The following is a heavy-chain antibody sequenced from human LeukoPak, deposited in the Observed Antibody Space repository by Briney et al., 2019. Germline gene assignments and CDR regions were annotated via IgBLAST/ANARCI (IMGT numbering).Heavy chain of an antibody. CDR2: ILGSGDGT. V-gene: IGHV3-23*01. D-gene: IGHD1-26*01. CDR3: AKGNSGSNAGGAFDI. Sequence: PGGSLRLSCAASGFTFSSYAMSWVRQAPGKGLEWVSSILGSGDGTYYADSVKGRFTISRDNSKNTLYMQVNSLRGDDTAVYYCAKGNSGSNAGGAFDIWGQGTMVTVSS. J-gene: IGHJ3*02. CDR1: GFTFSSYA.